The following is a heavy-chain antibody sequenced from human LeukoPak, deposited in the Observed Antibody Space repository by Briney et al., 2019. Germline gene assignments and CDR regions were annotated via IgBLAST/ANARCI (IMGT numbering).Heavy chain of an antibody. D-gene: IGHD6-19*01. CDR1: GFTFSSNA. CDR2: ISMSSTYI. J-gene: IGHJ4*02. Sequence: GGSLRLSCAASGFTFSSNAMNWVRQAPGKGLEWVSSISMSSTYIYYADSVKGRFTISRDNAKNSLYLQMDSLRAEDTAVYFCAKDARRTSGWYFFDYWGQGTLVTVSS. V-gene: IGHV3-21*04. CDR3: AKDARRTSGWYFFDY.